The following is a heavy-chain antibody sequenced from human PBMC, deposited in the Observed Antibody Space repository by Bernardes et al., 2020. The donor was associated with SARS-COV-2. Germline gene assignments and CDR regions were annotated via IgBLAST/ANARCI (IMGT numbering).Heavy chain of an antibody. Sequence: SEPLSLTCTISGASITTYYWSWIRQPPGKGLEWIGNLFYSGSTYYNPSLESRVTLSVDTSKNLFFLRLRSVTAADTAVYYCAKMEVLWELDPWGQGVQVTVSS. V-gene: IGHV4-59*03. D-gene: IGHD1-1*01. CDR3: AKMEVLWELDP. CDR2: LFYSGST. CDR1: GASITTYY. J-gene: IGHJ5*02.